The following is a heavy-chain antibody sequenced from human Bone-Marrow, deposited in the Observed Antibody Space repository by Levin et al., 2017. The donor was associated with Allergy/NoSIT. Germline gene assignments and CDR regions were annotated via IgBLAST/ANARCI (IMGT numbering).Heavy chain of an antibody. J-gene: IGHJ5*02. CDR1: GYTFINYD. CDR3: AGGLMRRGGWSEALPNWFDP. Sequence: GESLKISCKASGYTFINYDLSWVRQAAGQRLEWMGWINPNRGNTGYPQKFQGRVSMTINTSISTAYMELRSLTSDDTAVYYCAGGLMRRGGWSEALPNWFDPWGQGTLVTVSS. CDR2: INPNRGNT. V-gene: IGHV1-8*01. D-gene: IGHD6-19*01.